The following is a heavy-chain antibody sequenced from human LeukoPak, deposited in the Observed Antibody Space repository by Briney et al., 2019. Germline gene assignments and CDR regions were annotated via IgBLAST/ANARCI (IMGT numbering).Heavy chain of an antibody. Sequence: SQTLSLTCTVSGGSISSGSYYWSWIRQPAGKGLEWIGRIYTSGSTNYNPSLKSRVTISVDTSKNQFSLKLSSVTAADTAVYYCARAGSRADSTPLRNYYYMDVWGKGTTVTVSS. CDR3: ARAGSRADSTPLRNYYYMDV. V-gene: IGHV4-61*02. J-gene: IGHJ6*03. CDR2: IYTSGST. CDR1: GGSISSGSYY. D-gene: IGHD2-15*01.